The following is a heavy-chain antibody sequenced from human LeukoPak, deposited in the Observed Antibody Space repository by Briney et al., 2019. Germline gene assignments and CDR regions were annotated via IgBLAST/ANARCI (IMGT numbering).Heavy chain of an antibody. J-gene: IGHJ4*02. Sequence: SVKVSCKASGGTFSSYAISWVRQAPGQGPEWMGGIIPIFGTANYAQKFQGRVTITADESTSTAYMELSSLRSEDTAVYYCARDVTNYGDYQVLDYWGQGTLVTVSS. CDR3: ARDVTNYGDYQVLDY. V-gene: IGHV1-69*13. CDR2: IIPIFGTA. CDR1: GGTFSSYA. D-gene: IGHD4-17*01.